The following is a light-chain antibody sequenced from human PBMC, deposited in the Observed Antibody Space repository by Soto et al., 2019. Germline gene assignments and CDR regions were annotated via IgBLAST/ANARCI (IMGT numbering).Light chain of an antibody. J-gene: IGLJ7*01. CDR1: SSNIGSNT. CDR2: SNN. Sequence: QSVLTQPPSASGTPGQRVTISCSGSSSNIGSNTVNWYQQLPGTAPKLLIYSNNQLHSGVPDRFSGSKSGTSASLAISGLQSEDEADYYCAAWDDSLNGPVFGGGTQLTVL. CDR3: AAWDDSLNGPV. V-gene: IGLV1-44*01.